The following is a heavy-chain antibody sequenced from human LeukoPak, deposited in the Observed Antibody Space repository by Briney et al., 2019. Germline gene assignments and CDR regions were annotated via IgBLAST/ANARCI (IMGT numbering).Heavy chain of an antibody. CDR1: XYTFTSYY. J-gene: IGHJ4*02. Sequence: SXXXXCKASXYTFTSYYMHWVRQAPGQGVEWMGRIIPILGIANYAQKFQGRVTITADKSTRTAYMELSSLRSEDTAVYYCARRAARDFDYWGQGTLVTVSS. D-gene: IGHD6-6*01. CDR2: IIPILGIA. V-gene: IGHV1-69*02. CDR3: ARRAARDFDY.